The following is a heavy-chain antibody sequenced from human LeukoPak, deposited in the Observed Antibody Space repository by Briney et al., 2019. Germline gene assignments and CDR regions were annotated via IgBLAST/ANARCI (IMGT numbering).Heavy chain of an antibody. V-gene: IGHV6-1*01. Sequence: SQTLSLTCVISGDSVSSNSAAWNWIRQSPSRGLEWLGRTYQRSKWYNDYAESVKGRITINADTSKNQFSLHLNSVTPEDTAVYYCARMIPTGTTGSCFEYWGQGTLVTVSS. J-gene: IGHJ4*02. CDR3: ARMIPTGTTGSCFEY. CDR2: TYQRSKWYN. D-gene: IGHD1-1*01. CDR1: GDSVSSNSAA.